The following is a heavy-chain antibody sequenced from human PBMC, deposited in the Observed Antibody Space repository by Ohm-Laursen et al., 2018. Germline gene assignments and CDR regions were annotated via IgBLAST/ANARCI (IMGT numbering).Heavy chain of an antibody. J-gene: IGHJ3*02. CDR1: GGSISSGGYY. Sequence: TLSLTCTVSGGSISSGGYYWSWIRQHPGKGLEWIGYIYYSGSTYYNPSLKSRVTISVDTSKNQFSLKLSSVTAADTAVYYCARVKQWLIYAFDIWGQGTMVTVSS. CDR3: ARVKQWLIYAFDI. CDR2: IYYSGST. V-gene: IGHV4-31*03. D-gene: IGHD6-19*01.